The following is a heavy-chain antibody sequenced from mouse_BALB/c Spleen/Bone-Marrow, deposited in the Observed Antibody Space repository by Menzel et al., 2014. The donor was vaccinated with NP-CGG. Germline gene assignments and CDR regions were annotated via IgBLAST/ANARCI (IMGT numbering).Heavy chain of an antibody. V-gene: IGHV2-6-7*01. CDR3: ARDQEYHNFYYAMDY. D-gene: IGHD2-10*02. J-gene: IGHJ4*01. CDR2: IWGDGST. Sequence: VMLVESGPGLVSPSQSLSITCTVSGFSLSGFAVNWVRQPPGKGLEWLGMIWGDGSTDYNSTLKSRLNISKDNSKSQVFLKMSSLQTDDTAKYYCARDQEYHNFYYAMDYWGQGTPVTVSS. CDR1: GFSLSGFA.